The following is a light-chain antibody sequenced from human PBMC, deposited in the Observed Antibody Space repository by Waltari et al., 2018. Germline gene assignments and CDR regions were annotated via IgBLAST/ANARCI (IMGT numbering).Light chain of an antibody. Sequence: QSALTPPPSVSAAPGQKVNVSCSGSSSNLGHNYVSWYQQLQGSAPTLLIYDNDKRPSGIPDRLSGSKSGTSATLGITGLQTGDEADYYCGTWDSSLSLYVFGTGTKVTVL. V-gene: IGLV1-51*01. CDR1: SSNLGHNY. CDR3: GTWDSSLSLYV. CDR2: DND. J-gene: IGLJ1*01.